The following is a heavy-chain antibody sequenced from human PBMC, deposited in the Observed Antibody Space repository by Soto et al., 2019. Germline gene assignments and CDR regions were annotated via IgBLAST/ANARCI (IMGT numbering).Heavy chain of an antibody. CDR3: ATRLASGYFNWFDP. CDR1: GYPFTGYY. CDR2: INPNSGGT. Sequence: XSVKVASKASGYPFTGYYMHWVRQAPGQGLEWMGWINPNSGGTNYVQKFQGRVTMTRDTSISTAYMELSRLRSDDTAVYYCATRLASGYFNWFDPWGQGTLVTVSS. J-gene: IGHJ5*02. V-gene: IGHV1-2*02. D-gene: IGHD3-22*01.